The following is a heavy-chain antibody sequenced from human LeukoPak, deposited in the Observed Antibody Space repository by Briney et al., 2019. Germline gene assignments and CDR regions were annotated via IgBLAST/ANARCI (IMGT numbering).Heavy chain of an antibody. Sequence: GGSLRLSCAASGFTFSSYAMSWVRQAPGKGLEWVSAISGSGGSTYYADSVKGRFTISRDNSKNTRYLQMNSLRAEDTAVYYCAKEQTTAAAGLYYYYGMDVWGQGTTVTVSS. CDR2: ISGSGGST. D-gene: IGHD6-13*01. J-gene: IGHJ6*02. V-gene: IGHV3-23*01. CDR3: AKEQTTAAAGLYYYYGMDV. CDR1: GFTFSSYA.